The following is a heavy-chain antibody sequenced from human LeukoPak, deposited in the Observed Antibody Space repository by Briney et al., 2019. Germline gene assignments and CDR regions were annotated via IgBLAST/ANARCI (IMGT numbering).Heavy chain of an antibody. V-gene: IGHV3-21*01. CDR2: ISSSSSYI. CDR3: ARDPEWVGASGAEGY. Sequence: GGSLRLSCAASGFTFSSYSMNWVRQAPGKGLEWVSSISSSSSYIYYADSVKGRFTISRDNAKNSLYLQMNSLRAEDTAVYYCARDPEWVGASGAEGYWGQGTLVTVSS. CDR1: GFTFSSYS. J-gene: IGHJ4*02. D-gene: IGHD1-26*01.